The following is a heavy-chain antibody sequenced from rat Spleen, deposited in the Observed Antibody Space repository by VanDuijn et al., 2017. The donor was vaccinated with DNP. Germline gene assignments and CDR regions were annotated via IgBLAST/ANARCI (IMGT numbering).Heavy chain of an antibody. J-gene: IGHJ2*01. Sequence: EVHLVESGGGLVQPGRSLKLSCAASGFTFSDYYMAWVRQAPTKGLEWVAYIRYDGGSTYYRDSVKGRFTISRDNAKSTLYLQMNSLSSEDMATYYCARHVLPLRVWDYWGQGVMVTVSS. D-gene: IGHD1-4*01. V-gene: IGHV5-22*01. CDR1: GFTFSDYY. CDR3: ARHVLPLRVWDY. CDR2: IRYDGGST.